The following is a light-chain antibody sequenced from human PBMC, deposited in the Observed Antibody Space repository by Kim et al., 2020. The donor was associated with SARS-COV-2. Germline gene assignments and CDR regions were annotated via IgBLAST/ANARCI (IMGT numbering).Light chain of an antibody. CDR1: NIGSKS. V-gene: IGLV3-21*04. CDR2: YDS. J-gene: IGLJ3*02. Sequence: PGKTARITCGGNNIGSKSVHGYQQKPGQAPVLVIYYDSDRPSGIPERFSGSNSGNTATLTISRVEAGDEADYYCQVWDSSSDHPVFGGGTKLTVL. CDR3: QVWDSSSDHPV.